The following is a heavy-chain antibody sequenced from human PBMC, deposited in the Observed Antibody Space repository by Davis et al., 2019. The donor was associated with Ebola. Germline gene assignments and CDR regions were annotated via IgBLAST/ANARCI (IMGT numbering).Heavy chain of an antibody. CDR3: ARITSDSSAWYFYGMDV. CDR2: VYYGGNT. V-gene: IGHV4-59*01. Sequence: MPSETLSLTCTVSGGSISSYFWSWLRQPPGKGLEWIGYVYYGGNTNYNASLKSRVTISLDTSKNQFSLNLRSVTAADTAVYYCARITSDSSAWYFYGMDVWGKGTTVTVSS. D-gene: IGHD6-19*01. CDR1: GGSISSYF. J-gene: IGHJ6*04.